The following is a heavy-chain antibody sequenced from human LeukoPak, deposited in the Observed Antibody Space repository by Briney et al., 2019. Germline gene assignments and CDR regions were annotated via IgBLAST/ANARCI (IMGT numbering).Heavy chain of an antibody. Sequence: PSETLSLTCTVSGGSISSYYWSWIRQPPGKGLEWIGYIYYSGSTNYNPSLKSRVTISVDTSKNQFSLKLSSVTAADTAVYYCAREWRSGSGSYYYYYGMDVWGQGTTVTVSS. CDR3: AREWRSGSGSYYYYYGMDV. CDR2: IYYSGST. D-gene: IGHD1-26*01. J-gene: IGHJ6*02. CDR1: GGSISSYY. V-gene: IGHV4-59*01.